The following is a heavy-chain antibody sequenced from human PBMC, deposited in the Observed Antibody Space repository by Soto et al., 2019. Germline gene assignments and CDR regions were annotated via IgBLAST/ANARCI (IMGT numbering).Heavy chain of an antibody. Sequence: GGSLSLSCAASGFTFSTYSMNWVRQAPGKGLEWVSSISGSGNYTHYADFLRGRFTISRDNAKTSLYLQMNSLRAEDTAVYYCAREGINNYNEYYFDSWGQGTVVTV. D-gene: IGHD4-4*01. CDR2: ISGSGNYT. J-gene: IGHJ4*02. V-gene: IGHV3-21*01. CDR3: AREGINNYNEYYFDS. CDR1: GFTFSTYS.